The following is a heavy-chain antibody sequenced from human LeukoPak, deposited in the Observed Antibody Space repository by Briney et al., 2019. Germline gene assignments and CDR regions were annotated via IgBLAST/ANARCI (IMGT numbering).Heavy chain of an antibody. V-gene: IGHV1-18*01. CDR2: ISAYNGNT. Sequence: GASVKVSCKASGYTFTSYGISWVRQAPGQGLEWMGWISAYNGNTNYAQKLQGRVTMTTDTSTSTAYMELSRLRSDDTAVYYCARISSPGIAVAGIDYWGQGTLVTVSS. CDR3: ARISSPGIAVAGIDY. D-gene: IGHD6-19*01. J-gene: IGHJ4*02. CDR1: GYTFTSYG.